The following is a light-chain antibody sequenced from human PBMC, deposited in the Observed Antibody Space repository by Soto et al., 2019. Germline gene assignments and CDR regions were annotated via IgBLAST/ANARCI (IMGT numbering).Light chain of an antibody. J-gene: IGKJ1*01. CDR3: QHDAT. V-gene: IGKV1-39*01. CDR1: RNIGTS. CDR2: GAS. Sequence: IQMTQSPSSLSASVGDRVTISCRASRNIGTSLNWYQQKAEKAPKLLIYGASTLQSGVPSRFSGSGSGTDFTLVISSLQPGDFATYYCQHDATFGQGTKVEI.